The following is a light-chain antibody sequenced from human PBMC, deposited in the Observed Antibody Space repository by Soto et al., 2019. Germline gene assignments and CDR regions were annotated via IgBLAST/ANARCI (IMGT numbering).Light chain of an antibody. CDR3: QQYNDWPLT. CDR1: PSISSN. Sequence: ELVLPQSPVTLSVSHVERATLSCRASPSISSNLAWYQQKPGQAPSLLIYGAFTRATGSPARFSGTGSGTEFTLTISSLQSEDVALYYCQQYNDWPLTFGQGTKVDIK. V-gene: IGKV3-15*01. J-gene: IGKJ1*01. CDR2: GAF.